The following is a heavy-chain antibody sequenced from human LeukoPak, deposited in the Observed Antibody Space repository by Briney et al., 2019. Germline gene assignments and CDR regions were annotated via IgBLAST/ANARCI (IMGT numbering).Heavy chain of an antibody. Sequence: SETLSLTCTVSGGSISSSSYYWGWIRQPPGKGLEWIGSIYYSGTTYYNPSLKSRVTISVDTSKNQFSLKLSSVTAADTAVYYCARHKDYYNSYMDVWGKGTTVTISS. V-gene: IGHV4-39*01. CDR1: GGSISSSSYY. J-gene: IGHJ6*03. CDR3: ARHKDYYNSYMDV. CDR2: IYYSGTT.